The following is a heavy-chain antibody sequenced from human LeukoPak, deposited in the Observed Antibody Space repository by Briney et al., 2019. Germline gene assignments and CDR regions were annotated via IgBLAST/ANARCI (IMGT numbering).Heavy chain of an antibody. CDR1: GDSISIYY. CDR2: IYNSGST. CDR3: ARDRELGY. J-gene: IGHJ4*02. V-gene: IGHV4-59*01. Sequence: PSETLSLTCSVSGDSISIYYWSWIRQPPGKGLEWIGYIYNSGSTNYNPSLKSRVTISVDTSKNQFSLKLTSVTAADTAVYYCARDRELGYWGQGTLVTVSS. D-gene: IGHD3-10*01.